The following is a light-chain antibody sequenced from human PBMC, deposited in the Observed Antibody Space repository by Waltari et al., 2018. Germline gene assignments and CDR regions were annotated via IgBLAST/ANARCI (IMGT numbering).Light chain of an antibody. V-gene: IGKV3-20*01. J-gene: IGKJ3*01. CDR3: QQYGDSPFT. CDR2: RAS. Sequence: LAWYQQKSGKAPRLLIYRASNLDTGIPERFSGSGSGTDFTLTISSLEPEDFAVYYCQQYGDSPFTFGPGTKLDI.